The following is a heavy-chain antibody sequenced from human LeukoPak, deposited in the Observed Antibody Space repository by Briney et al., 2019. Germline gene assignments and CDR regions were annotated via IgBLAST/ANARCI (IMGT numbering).Heavy chain of an antibody. D-gene: IGHD3-16*02. V-gene: IGHV7-4-1*02. J-gene: IGHJ5*01. Sequence: ASVKVSCKASGYTFTTYAMNWVRQAPGQGLEWMGWINTNTGNPAYAQGFTGRFVFSLDTSVSTASLQISSLKAEDTAVYYCARAYQPLRGLSFPDSWGQGTLVTVSS. CDR3: ARAYQPLRGLSFPDS. CDR1: GYTFTTYA. CDR2: INTNTGNP.